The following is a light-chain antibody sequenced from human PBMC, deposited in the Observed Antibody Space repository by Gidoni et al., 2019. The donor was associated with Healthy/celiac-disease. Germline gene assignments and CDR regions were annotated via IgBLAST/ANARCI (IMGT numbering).Light chain of an antibody. Sequence: DIVMTQSPDSLAVSLGERATINCKSSQSVLYSSNNKNYLAWYQQKPGQPPKLLIYWASTRESGVPDRFSGSGSGTDFTLTISSLQAEDEAVYYCQQYYSTPRTFSQGTKVEIK. CDR1: QSVLYSSNNKNY. J-gene: IGKJ1*01. V-gene: IGKV4-1*01. CDR3: QQYYSTPRT. CDR2: WAS.